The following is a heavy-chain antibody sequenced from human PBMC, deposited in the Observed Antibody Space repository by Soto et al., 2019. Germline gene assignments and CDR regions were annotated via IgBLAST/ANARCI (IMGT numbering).Heavy chain of an antibody. CDR1: GYSFSNSW. V-gene: IGHV5-51*01. D-gene: IGHD4-17*01. J-gene: IGHJ5*02. CDR3: ARHGFYGDYSSNYFDP. Sequence: GESQKISCKGSGYSFSNSWIAWVRQMPGKGLEYMGIIYPSDSQTRYSPSFQGQVTISADKSISTAYLQWTSLKASDTAIYYCARHGFYGDYSSNYFDPWGQGTLVTVSS. CDR2: IYPSDSQT.